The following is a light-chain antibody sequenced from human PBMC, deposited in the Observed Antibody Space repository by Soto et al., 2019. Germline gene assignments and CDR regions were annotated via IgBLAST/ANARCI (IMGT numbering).Light chain of an antibody. Sequence: QSALTQPASVSGSPGQSITISCTGTSSDVGGYNYVSWYQQHPGKAPKLMIYEVSNRPSGVSNRFSGSKSGNTASLTISGLQAEDEADYYCRSYTSSRTLFGGGTKLTVL. CDR3: RSYTSSRTL. CDR1: SSDVGGYNY. J-gene: IGLJ2*01. CDR2: EVS. V-gene: IGLV2-14*01.